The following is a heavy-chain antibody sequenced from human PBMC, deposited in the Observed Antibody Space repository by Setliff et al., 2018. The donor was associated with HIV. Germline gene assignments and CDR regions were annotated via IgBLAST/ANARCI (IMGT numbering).Heavy chain of an antibody. CDR3: ARGNNDLESFDY. J-gene: IGHJ4*02. CDR1: GDSINSRPYY. V-gene: IGHV4-61*02. CDR2: IYASGKT. D-gene: IGHD3-3*01. Sequence: SETLSLTCSVSGDSINSRPYYYGWLRQPPGKGLEWIGRIYASGKTTFNPSLKSRVRMSVDTSKNQFSLKLTSVTASDTAVYYCARGNNDLESFDYWGQGALVTVSS.